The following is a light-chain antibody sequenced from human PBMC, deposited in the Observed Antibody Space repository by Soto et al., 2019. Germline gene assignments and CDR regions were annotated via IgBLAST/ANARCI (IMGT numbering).Light chain of an antibody. CDR1: QGITSC. J-gene: IGKJ4*01. CDR3: LQANSFPLT. CDR2: AAS. V-gene: IGKV1-12*01. Sequence: DIQLTQSPSSLSASVGDRLTITCRVSQGITSCLNWYQQKPGNAPKLLIYAASSLQSGVPPRFSGSGSGTDFTLTISSLQPEDFATYFCLQANSFPLTFGGGTKV.